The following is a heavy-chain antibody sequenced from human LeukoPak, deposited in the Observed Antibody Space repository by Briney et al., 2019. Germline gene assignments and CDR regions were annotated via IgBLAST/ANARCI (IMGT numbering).Heavy chain of an antibody. J-gene: IGHJ4*02. Sequence: ASVKVSCKASGYTFAAYYMHWVRQAPGQGLEWMGWMNPNSGDTNYAQKFQGRVTMTRDTSINTAHMGLSSLTSDDTAVYYCARNLAGDPADFWGQGTLVTVSS. V-gene: IGHV1-2*02. CDR3: ARNLAGDPADF. D-gene: IGHD4-17*01. CDR1: GYTFAAYY. CDR2: MNPNSGDT.